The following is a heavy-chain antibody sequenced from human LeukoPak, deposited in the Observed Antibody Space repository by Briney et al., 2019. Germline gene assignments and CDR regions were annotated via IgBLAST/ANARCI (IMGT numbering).Heavy chain of an antibody. Sequence: GGSLRLSCAASGFTFSSYWMSWVRQAPGKGLEWVANIKQDGSEKYYVDSVKGRFTISRDNAEDSLFLQMNSLRAEETAVYYCARGEYYYDGGYWGRGTLVTVSS. V-gene: IGHV3-7*04. CDR2: IKQDGSEK. D-gene: IGHD3-22*01. J-gene: IGHJ4*02. CDR1: GFTFSSYW. CDR3: ARGEYYYDGGY.